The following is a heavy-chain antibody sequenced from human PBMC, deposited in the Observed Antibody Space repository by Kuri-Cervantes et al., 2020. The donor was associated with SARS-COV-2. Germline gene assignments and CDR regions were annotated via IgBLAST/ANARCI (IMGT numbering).Heavy chain of an antibody. J-gene: IGHJ4*02. CDR2: ISSNGDST. D-gene: IGHD3-3*01. CDR3: ARVSRSGYLDY. CDR1: GFTFSNYA. V-gene: IGHV3-64*02. Sequence: GESLKISCTASGFTFSNYAMYWVRQAPGKGLEYVSAISSNGDSTYYADSVKGRFTMSRGNSKNTLYLQMGSLRAEGMAVYYCARVSRSGYLDYWGQGTLVTVSS.